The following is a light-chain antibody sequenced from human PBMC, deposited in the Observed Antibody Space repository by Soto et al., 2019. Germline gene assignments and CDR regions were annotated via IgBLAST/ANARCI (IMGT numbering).Light chain of an antibody. CDR2: KES. CDR1: QAVPNN. CDR3: QQVKTYPRA. Sequence: DIHLTQSPSFLSASVGDRVTITCRPSQAVPNNMAWYQQKPGKPPKLLIYKESTLHSGVPSRFSGRESGTQFTLTIGSLQPEDFATYYCQQVKTYPRAFGEGTKVELK. J-gene: IGKJ4*02. V-gene: IGKV1-9*01.